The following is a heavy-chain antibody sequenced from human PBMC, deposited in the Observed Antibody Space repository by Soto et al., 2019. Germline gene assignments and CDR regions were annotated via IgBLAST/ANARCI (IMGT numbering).Heavy chain of an antibody. Sequence: SVKVSYKASGGTFSSYAISWVRQAPGQGLEWMGGIIPIFGTANYAQKFQGRVTITADESTSTAYMELSSLRSEDTAVYYCARVFRYSSSPYYYGMDVWGQGTTVTVSS. V-gene: IGHV1-69*13. CDR2: IIPIFGTA. CDR1: GGTFSSYA. J-gene: IGHJ6*02. CDR3: ARVFRYSSSPYYYGMDV. D-gene: IGHD6-6*01.